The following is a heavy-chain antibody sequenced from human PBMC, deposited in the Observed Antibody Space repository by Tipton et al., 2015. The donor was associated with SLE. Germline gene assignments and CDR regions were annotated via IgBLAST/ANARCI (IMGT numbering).Heavy chain of an antibody. Sequence: GLVKPSQTLSLTSAISGDSVSSNSAPWNWIRQSPSRGLEWLGRTCQRSKWYNDYAVSVKSRITINTDTSKNQFSLQLNSVTPEVTAVYYCARGPRTGRGFDYWGQGTPVTVSS. CDR3: ARGPRTGRGFDY. D-gene: IGHD7-27*01. CDR2: TCQRSKWYN. CDR1: GDSVSSNSAP. J-gene: IGHJ4*02. V-gene: IGHV6-1*01.